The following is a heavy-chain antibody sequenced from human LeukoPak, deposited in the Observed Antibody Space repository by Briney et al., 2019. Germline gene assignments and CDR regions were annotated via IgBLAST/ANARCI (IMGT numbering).Heavy chain of an antibody. D-gene: IGHD6-13*01. CDR2: INPNSGGT. J-gene: IGHJ4*02. CDR3: ARLFPAAALYYFDY. CDR1: GYTFTGYY. Sequence: ASVKVSCKASGYTFTGYYMHWVRQAPGQGLEWMGWINPNSGGTNYAQKFQGRVTMTRDTSISTAYMELSRLRSDDTAVYYCARLFPAAALYYFDYWGQGTLVTVSS. V-gene: IGHV1-2*02.